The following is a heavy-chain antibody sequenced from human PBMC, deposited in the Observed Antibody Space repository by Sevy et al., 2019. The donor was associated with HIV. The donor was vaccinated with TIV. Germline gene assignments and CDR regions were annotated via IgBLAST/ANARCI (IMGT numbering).Heavy chain of an antibody. V-gene: IGHV4-39*01. CDR3: ASHAALERRDGWLWGGRLFDP. Sequence: SETLSLTCTVSGGSISSSSYYWGWIRQPPGKGLEWIGSIYYSGSTYYNPSLKSRVTISVDTSKNQFSLKLSSVTAADTAVYYCASHAALERRDGWLWGGRLFDPWGQGTLVTVSS. CDR1: GGSISSSSYY. D-gene: IGHD1-1*01. CDR2: IYYSGST. J-gene: IGHJ5*02.